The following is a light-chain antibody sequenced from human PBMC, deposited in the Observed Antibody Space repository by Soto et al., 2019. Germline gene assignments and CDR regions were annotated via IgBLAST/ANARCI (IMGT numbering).Light chain of an antibody. CDR3: MQPLHTPWT. CDR1: QSLLHSNGYNY. CDR2: LGS. V-gene: IGKV2-28*01. Sequence: DIVMTQCPLSLPVTPGEPASISCRSSQSLLHSNGYNYLDWYLQKSGQSPQLLIYLGSTRASGVPDRFNGSGSGTDFTLKIRRVEAEDVGVYYCMQPLHTPWTFGQGTKVEIK. J-gene: IGKJ1*01.